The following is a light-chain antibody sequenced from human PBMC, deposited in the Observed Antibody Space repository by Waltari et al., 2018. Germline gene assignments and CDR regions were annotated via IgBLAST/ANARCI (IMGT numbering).Light chain of an antibody. CDR1: NFGLKY. Sequence: SYELTQPSSVSVSPGQTASISCSGINFGLKYVSWYQQKPGQSPVLVIYHDTKRPSGIPERFSGSNSGNRPTLTISGTQAMDEADYYCQSWDSTTVLFGGGTKLTVL. V-gene: IGLV3-1*01. CDR3: QSWDSTTVL. CDR2: HDT. J-gene: IGLJ2*01.